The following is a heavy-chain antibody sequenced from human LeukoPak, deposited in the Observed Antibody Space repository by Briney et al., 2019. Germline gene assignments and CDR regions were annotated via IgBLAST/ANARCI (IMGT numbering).Heavy chain of an antibody. V-gene: IGHV4-39*01. CDR3: AGTNVGPLYAFDI. CDR2: IYYSGST. Sequence: SETLSLTCIVSGGSISRSSYYWGWIRQPPGKGLEWIGTIYYSGSTYYNPSLKSRVTISVDTSKNQFSLKLSSVTAADTAVYYCAGTNVGPLYAFDIWGQGTMVTVSS. CDR1: GGSISRSSYY. D-gene: IGHD1-26*01. J-gene: IGHJ3*02.